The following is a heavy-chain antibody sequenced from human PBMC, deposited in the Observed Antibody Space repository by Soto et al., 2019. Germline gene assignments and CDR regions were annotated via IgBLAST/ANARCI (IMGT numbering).Heavy chain of an antibody. CDR1: CYSISSGYY. V-gene: IGHV4-38-2*02. CDR2: IYHSGST. Sequence: ETLSLTCAVSCYSISSGYYWGWIRQPPVKGLEWIGSIYHSGSTYYNPSLKSRVTISVDTSKNQFSLKLSSVTAADTAVYYCARDGTSYGDYEENWFDPWGQGTLVTVSS. D-gene: IGHD4-17*01. CDR3: ARDGTSYGDYEENWFDP. J-gene: IGHJ5*02.